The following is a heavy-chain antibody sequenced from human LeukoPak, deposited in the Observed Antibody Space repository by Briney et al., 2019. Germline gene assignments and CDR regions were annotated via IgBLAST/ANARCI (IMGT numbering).Heavy chain of an antibody. D-gene: IGHD6-25*01. CDR3: VRGIPSGAIFDY. Sequence: PGGSLRLSCAASGFTFSSYAMSWVRQAPGKGLEWVGRTRNKGNSYTTQYAASVKGRFTISRDDSKNSLYLQMNSLKTEDTAVYYCVRGIPSGAIFDYWGQGTLVTVSS. J-gene: IGHJ4*02. CDR1: GFTFSSYA. V-gene: IGHV3-72*01. CDR2: TRNKGNSYTT.